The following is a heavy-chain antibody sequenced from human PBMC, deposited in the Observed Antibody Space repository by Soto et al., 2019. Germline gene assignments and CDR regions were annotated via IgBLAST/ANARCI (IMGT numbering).Heavy chain of an antibody. V-gene: IGHV4-31*03. CDR1: GGSISSGGSY. CDR2: IYYSGST. J-gene: IGHJ6*02. CDR3: ARGGRRSPGMDV. Sequence: QVQLQESGPGLVKPSQTLTLTCTVSGGSISSGGSYWSWIRQHPGKGLEWIGYIYYSGSTYYNPSLNSRVTISVDTSKNQFSLKLSSVTAADTAVYYCARGGRRSPGMDVWGQGTTVTVAS.